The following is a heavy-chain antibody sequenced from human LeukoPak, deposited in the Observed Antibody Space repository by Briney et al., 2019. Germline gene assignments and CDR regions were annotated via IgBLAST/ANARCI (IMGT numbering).Heavy chain of an antibody. V-gene: IGHV4-59*10. D-gene: IGHD3-9*01. J-gene: IGHJ4*02. CDR2: IYTSGST. CDR1: GGSFSGYY. Sequence: KPSETLSLTCAVYGGSFSGYYWSWIRQPPGKGLEWIGRIYTSGSTNYNPSLKSRVTISVDTSKNQFSLKLSSVTAADTAVYYCARDYDVLTGYPQPYFDYWGQGTLVTVSS. CDR3: ARDYDVLTGYPQPYFDY.